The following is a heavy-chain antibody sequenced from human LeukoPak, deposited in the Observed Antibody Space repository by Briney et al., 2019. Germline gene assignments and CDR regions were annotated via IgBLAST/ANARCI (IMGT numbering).Heavy chain of an antibody. CDR1: NGSLSEYY. V-gene: IGHV4-34*01. CDR3: AGWNAHYHFFDY. CDR2: INHSGSA. Sequence: SETLSLTCAVYNGSLSEYYWSWIRQPPGKGLEWIGEINHSGSATYNPSLQSRVTMSVDTCKNQFSLEVSSVTAADTAVYYCAGWNAHYHFFDYWVPGIPLTVSS. D-gene: IGHD4/OR15-4a*01. J-gene: IGHJ4*02.